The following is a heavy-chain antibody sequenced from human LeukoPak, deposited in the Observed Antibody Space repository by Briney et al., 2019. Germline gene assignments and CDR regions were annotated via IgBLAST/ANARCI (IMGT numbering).Heavy chain of an antibody. CDR2: ISSRSSST. J-gene: IGHJ6*02. Sequence: GGPLNPSFPPPGFPLMNKAWNWFPKGPGKGRNWFQSISSRSSSTSYIASVKGRFTISRDNAKNSLYLQMNRLRAEDTAVYYCARSSGYYYYNGMDVWGQGTTVTVSS. CDR3: ARSSGYYYYNGMDV. CDR1: GFPLMNKA. V-gene: IGHV3-21*01. D-gene: IGHD3-22*01.